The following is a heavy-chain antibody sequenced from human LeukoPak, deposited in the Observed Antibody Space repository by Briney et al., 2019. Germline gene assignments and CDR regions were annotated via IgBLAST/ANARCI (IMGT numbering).Heavy chain of an antibody. J-gene: IGHJ4*02. Sequence: DPSQTLSLTCTVSGASISSGSYYWSWFRQPAGKGLEWIGRIYTSGSTNYNPSLNSRVTISVDTSKNQFSLKLRSVTAADTAVYYCARGNSYYYDSSGYPDYWGQGTPVTVSS. CDR3: ARGNSYYYDSSGYPDY. CDR1: GASISSGSYY. CDR2: IYTSGST. D-gene: IGHD3-22*01. V-gene: IGHV4-61*02.